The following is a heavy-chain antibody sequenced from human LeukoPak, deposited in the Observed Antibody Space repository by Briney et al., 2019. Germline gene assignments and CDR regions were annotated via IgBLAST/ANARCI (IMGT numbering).Heavy chain of an antibody. CDR3: ARLRYCSSTSCLYYFDY. V-gene: IGHV4-39*01. J-gene: IGHJ4*02. CDR2: MYYSGST. D-gene: IGHD2-2*01. CDR1: GGSISDSSCY. Sequence: SETLSLTCTASGGSISDSSCYWGWIRQPPGEGLEWIGNMYYSGSTYYNPSLKSRVTISADTSKNQFSLKLSSVTATDTAVYYCARLRYCSSTSCLYYFDYWGQGTLVTVSS.